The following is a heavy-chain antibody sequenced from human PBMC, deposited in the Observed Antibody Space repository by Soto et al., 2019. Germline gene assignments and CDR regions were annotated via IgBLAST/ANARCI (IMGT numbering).Heavy chain of an antibody. CDR3: AASNYDFWSGYRSDVDG. J-gene: IGHJ6*04. Sequence: GGSLRLSCAASGFTFSRYAMSWVRQAPGKRLEWVSAISGSGGSTYYADSVKGRFTISRDNSKNTLYLQMNSLRAEDTAVYYCAASNYDFWSGYRSDVDGCGKGTTVTVSS. D-gene: IGHD3-3*01. CDR2: ISGSGGST. CDR1: GFTFSRYA. V-gene: IGHV3-23*01.